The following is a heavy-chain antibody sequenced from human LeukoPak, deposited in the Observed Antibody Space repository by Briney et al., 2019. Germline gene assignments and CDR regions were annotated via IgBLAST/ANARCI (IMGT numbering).Heavy chain of an antibody. V-gene: IGHV3-74*01. CDR2: IADNGNT. J-gene: IGHJ6*02. Sequence: GGSLRLSCAASGLPFRNNWMHWVRQAPGKGLVWVSFIADNGNTNYADSVKGRFTISRDNAKNTVYLQMNTLRAEDTALYYCARDREYGMDAWGQGTAVTVSS. CDR3: ARDREYGMDA. CDR1: GLPFRNNW.